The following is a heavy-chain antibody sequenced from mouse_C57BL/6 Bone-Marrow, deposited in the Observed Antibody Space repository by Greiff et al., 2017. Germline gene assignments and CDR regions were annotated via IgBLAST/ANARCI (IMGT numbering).Heavy chain of an antibody. CDR2: IDPENGDT. CDR1: GFNIKDDY. J-gene: IGHJ2*01. V-gene: IGHV14-4*01. CDR3: TTHYYGSSCVYFDY. Sequence: VQLQQSGAELVRPGASVKLSCTASGFNIKDDYMHWVKQRPEQGLEWIGWIDPENGDTAYAPKFQGKDTITADTSSNTAYLQLSSLTSEDTAVYYCTTHYYGSSCVYFDYWGQGTTLTVSS. D-gene: IGHD1-1*01.